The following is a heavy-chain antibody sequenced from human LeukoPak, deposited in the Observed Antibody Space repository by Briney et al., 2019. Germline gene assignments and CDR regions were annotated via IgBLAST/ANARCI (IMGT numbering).Heavy chain of an antibody. CDR3: ARDQEGFDY. J-gene: IGHJ4*02. Sequence: ASVKVSCKASGYTFTSNYIHWVRQAPGQGLEWMGMIYPRDGSTSYAQKFQGGVTVTRDTFTSTVHMELSGLRSEDTAVYYCARDQEGFDYWGQGTLVTVSS. CDR1: GYTFTSNY. V-gene: IGHV1-46*01. CDR2: IYPRDGST.